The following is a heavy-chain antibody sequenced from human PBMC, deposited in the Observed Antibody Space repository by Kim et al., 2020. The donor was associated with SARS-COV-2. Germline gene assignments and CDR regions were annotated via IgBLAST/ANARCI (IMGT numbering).Heavy chain of an antibody. V-gene: IGHV3-21*01. Sequence: GGSLRLSCAASGFTFNTYTMDWVRQATGKGLEWVSSITVSSTHIYYADSVKGRFTISRDNARNSVYLQMNSLRVDDTAVYYCARGWFGQVGDYWGQGTRVTVSS. CDR2: ITVSSTHI. CDR1: GFTFNTYT. CDR3: ARGWFGQVGDY. J-gene: IGHJ4*02. D-gene: IGHD3-10*01.